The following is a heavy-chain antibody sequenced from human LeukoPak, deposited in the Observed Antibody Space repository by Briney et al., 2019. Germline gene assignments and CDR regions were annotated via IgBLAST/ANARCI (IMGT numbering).Heavy chain of an antibody. V-gene: IGHV1-18*01. CDR3: AREGHYDSSGYYYRNGFDY. Sequence: ASVKVSCKASGYTFTSYGISWVRQAPGKGLEWMGWISGYNGNTNYAQKLQGRVTMTRDTSISTAYMELSRLRSDGTAVYYCAREGHYDSSGYYYRNGFDYWGQGTLVTVSS. D-gene: IGHD3-22*01. CDR2: ISGYNGNT. CDR1: GYTFTSYG. J-gene: IGHJ4*02.